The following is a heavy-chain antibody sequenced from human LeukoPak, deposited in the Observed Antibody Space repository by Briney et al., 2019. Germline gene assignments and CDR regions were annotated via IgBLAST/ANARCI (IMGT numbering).Heavy chain of an antibody. Sequence: GGSLRLSCAASGFTFSSYSMNWVRQAPGKGLEWVSSISSGSAYIYYADSVKGRFTISRDNAKNSLYLQIDSLRAEDTAVYYCAKDTGRIQLWIYDYWGQGTLVTVSS. CDR1: GFTFSSYS. J-gene: IGHJ4*02. CDR2: ISSGSAYI. V-gene: IGHV3-21*01. D-gene: IGHD5-18*01. CDR3: AKDTGRIQLWIYDY.